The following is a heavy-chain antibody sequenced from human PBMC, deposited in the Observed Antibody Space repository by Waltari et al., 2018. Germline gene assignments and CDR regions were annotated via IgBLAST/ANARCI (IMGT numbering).Heavy chain of an antibody. CDR1: GGSFSDYY. CDR2: IKQSGLT. D-gene: IGHD1-26*01. CDR3: AGGTASAWELGHS. J-gene: IGHJ4*02. Sequence: QVQLHQGGAGLLKPSETLSLTCVVYGGSFSDYYWSWIRQPPGKGLEWLGEIKQSGLTSYNPSGKSRATMSLDTSKNQFSRKLSSLTAADTAVYYCAGGTASAWELGHSWGQGTLVTGSS. V-gene: IGHV4-34*01.